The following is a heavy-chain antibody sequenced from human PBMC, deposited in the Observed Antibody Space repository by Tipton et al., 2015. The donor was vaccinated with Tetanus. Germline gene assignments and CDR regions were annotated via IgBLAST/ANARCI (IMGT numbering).Heavy chain of an antibody. CDR2: IHHSGST. CDR1: GSSISSGNW. V-gene: IGHV4-4*02. J-gene: IGHJ4*02. CDR3: AGGAKQWLPAGQVG. Sequence: TLSLTCAVSGSSISSGNWWCCVRQSPAKGLEWIGEIHHSGSTSYNPSLKSRVSMTVDKSKNQLSLQLNSGTAADTAIYYCAGGAKQWLPAGQVGRGQGALLPVSS. D-gene: IGHD6-19*01.